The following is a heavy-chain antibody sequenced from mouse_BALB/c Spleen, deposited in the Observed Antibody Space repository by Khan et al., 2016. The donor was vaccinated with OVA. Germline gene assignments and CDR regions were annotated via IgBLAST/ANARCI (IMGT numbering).Heavy chain of an antibody. CDR2: IYPFNDDT. J-gene: IGHJ2*01. CDR1: GYTFTSYV. CDR3: AKSDRYDVYFDY. V-gene: IGHV1S136*01. Sequence: VQLQQSGPELVKPGASVKMSCEASGYTFTSYVIHWVKQKPGQGLEWIGYIYPFNDDTKYNEKFKGKATLTSDTSSSTAYMELRSLTSEDSAVYSCAKSDRYDVYFDYWGQGTTLTVSS. D-gene: IGHD2-14*01.